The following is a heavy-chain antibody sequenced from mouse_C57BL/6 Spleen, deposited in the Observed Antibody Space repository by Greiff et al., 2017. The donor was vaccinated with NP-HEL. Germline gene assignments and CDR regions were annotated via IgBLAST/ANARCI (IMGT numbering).Heavy chain of an antibody. CDR3: ARDGYAMDY. CDR2: ISPGSGCT. J-gene: IGHJ4*01. V-gene: IGHV1-55*01. D-gene: IGHD2-3*01. CDR1: GYTFTSYS. Sequence: VQLLQSGAELVKPGASVKMSCTASGYTFTSYSMTWVQQTPGQGLEWIGDISPGSGCTYYTDKFKSKSTLTVDTSSSTAYMQLSSLTSEDSAVYYCARDGYAMDYWGQGTSVTVSS.